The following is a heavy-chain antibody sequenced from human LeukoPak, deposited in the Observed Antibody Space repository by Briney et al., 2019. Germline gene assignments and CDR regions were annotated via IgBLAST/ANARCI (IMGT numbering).Heavy chain of an antibody. Sequence: GGSLRLSCAASGFTFSSYAMSWVRQAPGKGLEWVSAISGSGGSTYYADSVKGRFTISRDNSKNTLYLQMNSLRAEDTAVYYCARTLTTWIQLNYGMDVWGQGTTVTVSS. D-gene: IGHD5-18*01. CDR2: ISGSGGST. CDR1: GFTFSSYA. V-gene: IGHV3-23*01. J-gene: IGHJ6*02. CDR3: ARTLTTWIQLNYGMDV.